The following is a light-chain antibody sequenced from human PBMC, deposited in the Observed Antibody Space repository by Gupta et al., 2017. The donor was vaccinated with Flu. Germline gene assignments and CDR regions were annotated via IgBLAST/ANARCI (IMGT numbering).Light chain of an antibody. V-gene: IGKV3-11*01. CDR3: QQRSNWPPTWT. Sequence: EIVLTQSPATLSLSPGERATLSCRASQSVSSYLAWYQQKPGQAPRLLIYDASNRATGITARFSGSGDGTDFTLTISSREPEDFAVYYCQQRSNWPPTWTFGQGTKVEIK. CDR1: QSVSSY. CDR2: DAS. J-gene: IGKJ1*01.